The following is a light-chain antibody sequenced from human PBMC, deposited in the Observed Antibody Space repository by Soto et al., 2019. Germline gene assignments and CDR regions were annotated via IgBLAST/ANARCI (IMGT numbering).Light chain of an antibody. CDR2: GNS. CDR3: QSYDRSLSGWV. J-gene: IGLJ3*02. Sequence: QSVLTQPPSVSGAPGQRVTISCTGSSSNIGAGYDVHWYRQLPGTAPKLLIYGNSNRPSGVPDRFSGSKSGTSASLAITGLQAEDEADDYCQSYDRSLSGWVFGGCPKLNVL. V-gene: IGLV1-40*01. CDR1: SSNIGAGYD.